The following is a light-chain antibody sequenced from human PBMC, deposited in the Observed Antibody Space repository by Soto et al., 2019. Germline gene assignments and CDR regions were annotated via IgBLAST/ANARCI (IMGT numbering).Light chain of an antibody. CDR3: QAWDSSTVV. Sequence: SYELTQPPSVSVSPGQTVSITCSGDKLGDKYACWYQQKPGQSPVLVIYQDSKRPSGIPERFSGSNSGNTATLTISGTHAMDEADYYCQAWDSSTVVFGGRTKLTVL. CDR2: QDS. CDR1: KLGDKY. J-gene: IGLJ2*01. V-gene: IGLV3-1*01.